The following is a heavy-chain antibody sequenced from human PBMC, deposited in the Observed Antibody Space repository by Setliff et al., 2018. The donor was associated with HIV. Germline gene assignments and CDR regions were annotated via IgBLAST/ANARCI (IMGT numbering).Heavy chain of an antibody. D-gene: IGHD6-13*01. Sequence: LSLTCAVYGGSFSGYCWSWIRQPPGKGLEWIGEIQHSGRINYNPSLRSRVTTSVDTSKNQFSLRLRSVTAADTAVYYCARVSCSSWYSIPRYYYSMDVWGNGTTVTVSS. CDR2: IQHSGRI. CDR1: GGSFSGYC. J-gene: IGHJ6*03. CDR3: ARVSCSSWYSIPRYYYSMDV. V-gene: IGHV4-34*01.